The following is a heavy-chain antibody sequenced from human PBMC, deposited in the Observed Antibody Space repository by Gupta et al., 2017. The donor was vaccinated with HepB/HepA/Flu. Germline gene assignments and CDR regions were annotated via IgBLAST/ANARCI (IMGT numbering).Heavy chain of an antibody. J-gene: IGHJ3*02. D-gene: IGHD1-26*01. CDR3: ARTGSGTYTWAFDI. V-gene: IGHV3-7*01. CDR2: IKQDGTEK. CDR1: GFTFSGYW. Sequence: EVQLVESGGGLVQPGGSLRLSCAASGFTFSGYWLNWVRQAPGKGLEWVANIKQDGTEKSYGDSVKGRFTISRDNSKNSLYLQMYSLRAEDTALYYCARTGSGTYTWAFDIWGQGTMVTVSS.